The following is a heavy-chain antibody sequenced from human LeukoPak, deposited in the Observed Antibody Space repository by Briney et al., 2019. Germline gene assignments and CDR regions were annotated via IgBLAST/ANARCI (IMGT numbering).Heavy chain of an antibody. CDR1: GGSISSYY. CDR3: TRSSSGAGWFDP. J-gene: IGHJ5*02. D-gene: IGHD2-2*01. Sequence: SETLSLTCTVSGGSISSYYWRWIRQPPGKGLEWIGYIYYSGSTNYNPSLKSRVTISVDTSKNQFSLKLSSVTAADTAVFYCTRSSSGAGWFDPLGQGTLVTVSS. V-gene: IGHV4-59*08. CDR2: IYYSGST.